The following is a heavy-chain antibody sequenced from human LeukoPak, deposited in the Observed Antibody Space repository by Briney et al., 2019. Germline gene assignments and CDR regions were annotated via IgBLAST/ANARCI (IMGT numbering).Heavy chain of an antibody. D-gene: IGHD1-7*01. CDR1: GFTFSSYA. Sequence: GGSLRLSCAASGFTFSSYAMSWVRQAPGKGLEWVSAISGSGGSTYYADSVKGRFTISRDNSKNTLYLQMNSLRAEDTAVYYCAKARITETTGPYVYYYYYMDVWGKGTTVTVSS. J-gene: IGHJ6*03. CDR3: AKARITETTGPYVYYYYYMDV. V-gene: IGHV3-23*01. CDR2: ISGSGGST.